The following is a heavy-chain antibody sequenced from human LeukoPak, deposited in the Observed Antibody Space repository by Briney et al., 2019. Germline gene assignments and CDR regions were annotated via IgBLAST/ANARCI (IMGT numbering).Heavy chain of an antibody. J-gene: IGHJ4*02. V-gene: IGHV3-7*03. CDR1: CFTFSNAW. D-gene: IGHD4/OR15-4a*01. Sequence: GALKLSCSASCFTFSNAWMTWVRPAPGKGLEWVAHINQDGNKKYYVDSVKGRFTIFRDNAKNSLYLQMNSLRAEDTAVYYCATGDYGVHGDYWGQGILVTVSS. CDR3: ATGDYGVHGDY. CDR2: INQDGNKK.